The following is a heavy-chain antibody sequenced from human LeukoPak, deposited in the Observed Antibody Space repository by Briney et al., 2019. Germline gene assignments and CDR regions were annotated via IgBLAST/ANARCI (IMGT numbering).Heavy chain of an antibody. V-gene: IGHV4-59*01. J-gene: IGHJ4*02. CDR2: IYYSGST. Sequence: SETLSLTCTVSGGSISSYYWSWIRQPPGKGLEWIGYIYYSGSTNYNPSLKSRVTMSVDTSKNRFSLKLSSVTAADTAVYYCAREGGSYYPHYYFHYWGQGTLVTVSS. CDR3: AREGGSYYPHYYFHY. CDR1: GGSISSYY. D-gene: IGHD1-26*01.